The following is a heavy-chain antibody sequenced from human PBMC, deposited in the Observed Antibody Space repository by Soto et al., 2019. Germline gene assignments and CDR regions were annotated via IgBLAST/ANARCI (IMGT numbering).Heavy chain of an antibody. D-gene: IGHD2-15*01. J-gene: IGHJ3*02. CDR1: GFIVSDTY. V-gene: IGHV3-66*01. CDR3: AREPRYCRGGSCSITGDAYDI. CDR2: ISNRGDT. Sequence: EVQLVESGGGLVQPGGSLRLSCTASGFIVSDTYVNWVRQAPGKGLEWVSVISNRGDTHYADSVRGRFSLSRDISDNTLHLQINNLRVEDPGVHYCAREPRYCRGGSCSITGDAYDIWGQGTMVTVSS.